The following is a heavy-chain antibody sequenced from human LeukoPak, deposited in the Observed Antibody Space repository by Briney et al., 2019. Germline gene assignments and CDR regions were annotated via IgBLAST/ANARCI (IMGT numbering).Heavy chain of an antibody. CDR1: GYTFSNYW. CDR3: ARSRDSSGYYYLI. Sequence: GESLKIYCEASGYTFSNYWIGWVRQMPGKGLEWMGIIYPDDSNTIYSPSFQGQVTISADKSISTAYLQWSSLKASDTVMYYCARSRDSSGYYYLIWGQGTLVTVSS. V-gene: IGHV5-51*01. CDR2: IYPDDSNT. J-gene: IGHJ4*02. D-gene: IGHD3-22*01.